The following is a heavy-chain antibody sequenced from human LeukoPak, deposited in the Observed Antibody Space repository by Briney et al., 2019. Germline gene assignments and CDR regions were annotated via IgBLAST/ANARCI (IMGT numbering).Heavy chain of an antibody. V-gene: IGHV3-23*01. Sequence: GGSLRLSCAASGFTFSTYAMSWVRQAPGKGLEWVSHFGGSGGTIYYADSVKGRFTISRDNPKNTQYLQMNCLRAEDTAVYYCARSDCGGDCHLLDYWGQGTLVTVSS. J-gene: IGHJ4*02. CDR2: FGGSGGTI. CDR3: ARSDCGGDCHLLDY. CDR1: GFTFSTYA. D-gene: IGHD2-21*02.